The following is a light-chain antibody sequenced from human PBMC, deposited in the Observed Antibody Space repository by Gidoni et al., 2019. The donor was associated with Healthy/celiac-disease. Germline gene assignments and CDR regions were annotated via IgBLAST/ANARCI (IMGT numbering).Light chain of an antibody. Sequence: EIVLTQSPATLSLSPGERATLSCRASQSVSSYLAWYQQKPGQAPRLLIYDASNRATGIPARFSGSGSGTDFTLTISSLEPEDFAVYYCKQRSKWPPAITFGQGTRLEIK. CDR1: QSVSSY. V-gene: IGKV3-11*01. CDR2: DAS. J-gene: IGKJ5*01. CDR3: KQRSKWPPAIT.